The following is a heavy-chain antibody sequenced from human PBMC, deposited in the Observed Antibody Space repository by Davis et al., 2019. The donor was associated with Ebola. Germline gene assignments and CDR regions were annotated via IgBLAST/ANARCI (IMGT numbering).Heavy chain of an antibody. Sequence: GESLKISCAASGFTCSNYWMSWVRQAPGKGPEWVANIKEDGSDKYYVDSVKGRFTISRDNAKNSLYLQMNTLRAEDTAVYYCARDTTIAGGGQNYWGQGTLVTVSS. CDR2: IKEDGSDK. CDR1: GFTCSNYW. CDR3: ARDTTIAGGGQNY. J-gene: IGHJ4*02. D-gene: IGHD6-13*01. V-gene: IGHV3-7*01.